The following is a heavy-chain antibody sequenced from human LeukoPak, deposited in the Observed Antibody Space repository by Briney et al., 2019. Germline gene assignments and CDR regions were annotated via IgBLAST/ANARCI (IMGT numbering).Heavy chain of an antibody. V-gene: IGHV4-61*02. CDR3: ARVWGGSHFLP. CDR1: GGSISSGSYY. D-gene: IGHD1-26*01. J-gene: IGHJ5*02. Sequence: PSETLSLTCTVSGGSISSGSYYWSWIRQPAGKGLEWIGRIYTSGSTNYNPSLKSRVTISVDTSKNQFSLKLSSVTAADTAVYYCARVWGGSHFLPWGQGTLVTVSS. CDR2: IYTSGST.